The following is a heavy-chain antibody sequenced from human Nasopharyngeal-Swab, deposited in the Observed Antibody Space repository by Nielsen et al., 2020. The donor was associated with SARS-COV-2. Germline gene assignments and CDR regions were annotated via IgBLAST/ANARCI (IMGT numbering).Heavy chain of an antibody. CDR2: FIPFFGAA. D-gene: IGHD1-26*01. CDR3: ARVPLYSGFSGYYYYYYMDV. J-gene: IGHJ6*03. CDR1: GGTFSSYA. V-gene: IGHV1-69*13. Sequence: SVKLSCKASGGTFSSYAISWVRQAPGQGLEWMGGFIPFFGAANYAQKFQGRVTITADASTSTAYMELNSLRSEDTAVYYYARVPLYSGFSGYYYYYYMDVWGKGTTVTVSS.